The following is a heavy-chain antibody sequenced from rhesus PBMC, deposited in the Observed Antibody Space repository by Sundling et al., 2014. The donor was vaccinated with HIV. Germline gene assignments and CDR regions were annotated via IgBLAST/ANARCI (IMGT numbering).Heavy chain of an antibody. CDR2: LFGSIGST. CDR1: GASISGAYA. Sequence: QVQLQESGPGLVKPSETLSLTCGVSGASISGAYAWTWIRQSPGKGLEWIGHLFGSIGSTYYNPSLKSRVTISTDTSQNQFSLNLNSVTAADTAVYYCARRVTVFGLIIIEGDYFDFWGQGILVTVPS. V-gene: IGHV4-76*01. CDR3: ARRVTVFGLIIIEGDYFDF. J-gene: IGHJ4*01. D-gene: IGHD3-3*01.